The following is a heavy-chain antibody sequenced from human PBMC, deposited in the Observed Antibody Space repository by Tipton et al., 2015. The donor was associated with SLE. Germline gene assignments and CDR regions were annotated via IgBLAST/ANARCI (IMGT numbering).Heavy chain of an antibody. CDR2: IWYDGSNK. CDR3: ARGHSSGWYWDFDY. Sequence: SLRLSCAASGFTFNSYVMHWVRQAPGKGLEWVAIIWYDGSNKYYADSVKGRFTISRDNSKNTLYLQMNSLRVEDTAVYYCARGHSSGWYWDFDYWGQGTLVTVSS. V-gene: IGHV3-33*01. J-gene: IGHJ4*02. CDR1: GFTFNSYV. D-gene: IGHD6-19*01.